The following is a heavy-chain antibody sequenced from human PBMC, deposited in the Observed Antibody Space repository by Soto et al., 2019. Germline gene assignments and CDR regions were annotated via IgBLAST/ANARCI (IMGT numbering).Heavy chain of an antibody. CDR2: ISHDGSNK. CDR1: GFTFSNYG. Sequence: GGSLRLSCAASGFTFSNYGMHWVRQAPGKGLEWVAVISHDGSNKYYADSVKGRFTISRDNSKNTLYLQMNSLRAEDTAVYYCAKVLWSGYFTYYYNYAMDVWGQGTTVTGSS. V-gene: IGHV3-30*18. J-gene: IGHJ6*02. CDR3: AKVLWSGYFTYYYNYAMDV. D-gene: IGHD3-3*01.